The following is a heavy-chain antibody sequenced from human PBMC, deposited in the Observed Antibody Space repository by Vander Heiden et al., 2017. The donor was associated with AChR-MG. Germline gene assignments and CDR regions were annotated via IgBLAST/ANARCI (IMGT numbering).Heavy chain of an antibody. Sequence: EVQLVESGGGLVQPGGCLRLSCAPPGFTCSRYEMHWVRQATGKGLDWVSAIGTAGDTYYPGSVKGRFTISRENAKNSLYLQMNSLRAGDTAVYYCARGAWVRGEHFDYWGQGTLVTVSS. CDR3: ARGAWVRGEHFDY. J-gene: IGHJ4*02. D-gene: IGHD3-10*01. CDR2: IGTAGDT. V-gene: IGHV3-13*01. CDR1: GFTCSRYE.